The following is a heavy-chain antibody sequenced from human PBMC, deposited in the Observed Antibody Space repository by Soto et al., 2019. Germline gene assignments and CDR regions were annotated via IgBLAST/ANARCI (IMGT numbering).Heavy chain of an antibody. CDR2: INAGNGNT. D-gene: IGHD1-26*01. J-gene: IGHJ5*02. V-gene: IGHV1-3*01. CDR1: GYTFTSYA. Sequence: ASVKVSCKASGYTFTSYAMHWVRQAPGQRLEWMGWINAGNGNTKYSQKFQGRVTITRDTSASTAYMELSSLRSEDTAVYYCARDRRVGATVTNWFDPWGQGTLVTVSS. CDR3: ARDRRVGATVTNWFDP.